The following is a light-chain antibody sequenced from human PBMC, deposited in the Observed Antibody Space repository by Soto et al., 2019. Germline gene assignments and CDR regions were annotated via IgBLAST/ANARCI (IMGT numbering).Light chain of an antibody. Sequence: QSVLNQPPSASGSPGQSVTISCTETSSDVGGYNYVSWYQQHPGKAPKLMIYEVNKRPSGVPDRFSGSKSGNTASLTVFGLQAEDEGDYYCSSHAGSKRVFGTGTKVTVL. J-gene: IGLJ1*01. CDR3: SSHAGSKRV. CDR2: EVN. CDR1: SSDVGGYNY. V-gene: IGLV2-8*01.